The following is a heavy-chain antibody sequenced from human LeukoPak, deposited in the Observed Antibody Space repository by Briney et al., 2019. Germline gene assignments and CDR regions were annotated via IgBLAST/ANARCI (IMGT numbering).Heavy chain of an antibody. CDR1: GFTFSSYS. V-gene: IGHV3-21*01. D-gene: IGHD2-21*01. Sequence: GGSLRLSCAASGFTFSSYSINWVRQAPGKGLEWVSSISSNSDYIYYADSVKGRFTISRDNAKNSLYLQMNSLRAEDTAVYYCARGLCGGDCYDYWGQGTLVTVSS. J-gene: IGHJ4*02. CDR2: ISSNSDYI. CDR3: ARGLCGGDCYDY.